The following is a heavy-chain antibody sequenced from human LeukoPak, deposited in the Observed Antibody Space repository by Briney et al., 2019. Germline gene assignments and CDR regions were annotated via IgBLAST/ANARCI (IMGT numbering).Heavy chain of an antibody. D-gene: IGHD6-13*01. J-gene: IGHJ3*02. CDR3: ARQEYSNSCDRAFDI. Sequence: SETLSLTCTVSGGSISSSSYYWGWIRQPPGKGLEWIGSIYYSGSTYYNPSLKSRVTISVDTSKNQFSLKLSSVTAADTAVYYCARQEYSNSCDRAFDIWGQGTMVTVSS. CDR1: GGSISSSSYY. CDR2: IYYSGST. V-gene: IGHV4-39*01.